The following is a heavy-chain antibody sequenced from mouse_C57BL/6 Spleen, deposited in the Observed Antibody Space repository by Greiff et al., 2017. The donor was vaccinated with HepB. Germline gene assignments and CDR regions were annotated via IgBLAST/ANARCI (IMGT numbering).Heavy chain of an antibody. V-gene: IGHV2-5*01. CDR1: GFSLTSYG. D-gene: IGHD1-1*01. CDR2: IWRGGST. CDR3: AKNLGYYGSSHYYAMDY. J-gene: IGHJ4*01. Sequence: VMLVESGPGLVQPSQSLSITCTVSGFSLTSYGVHWVRQSPGKGLEWLGVIWRGGSTDYNAAFMSRLSITKDNSKSQVFFKMNSLQADDTAIYYCAKNLGYYGSSHYYAMDYWGQGTSVTVSS.